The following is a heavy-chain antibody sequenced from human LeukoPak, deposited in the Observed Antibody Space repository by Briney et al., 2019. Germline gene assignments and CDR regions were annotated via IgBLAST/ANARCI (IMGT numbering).Heavy chain of an antibody. CDR3: AREPKAVPGTPYVFDI. D-gene: IGHD6-19*01. J-gene: IGHJ3*02. CDR1: GDSVSSVTAA. Sequence: SQTLSLTCAISGDSVSSVTAAWSWVRQSPSRGLEWLGRILYRSKWFYDYAPSMKSRITTNPDTSKNEFSLQLNSVTPEDTAVYYCAREPKAVPGTPYVFDIWGQGTSVTVSS. CDR2: ILYRSKWFY. V-gene: IGHV6-1*01.